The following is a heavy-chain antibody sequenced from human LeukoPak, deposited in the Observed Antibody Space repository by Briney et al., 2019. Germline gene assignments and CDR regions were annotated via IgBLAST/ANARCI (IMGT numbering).Heavy chain of an antibody. D-gene: IGHD6-19*01. Sequence: PSETLSLTCAVSGVAISSYYWSWIRQSPGKGLEWIGHFYDSGTTQYNPSLESRVTVSIDSSKNQFSLKLSSVTAADTAVFYCARSPHNSAWYEKWFDPWGQGTLVTVSS. CDR3: ARSPHNSAWYEKWFDP. J-gene: IGHJ5*02. V-gene: IGHV4-59*12. CDR1: GVAISSYY. CDR2: FYDSGTT.